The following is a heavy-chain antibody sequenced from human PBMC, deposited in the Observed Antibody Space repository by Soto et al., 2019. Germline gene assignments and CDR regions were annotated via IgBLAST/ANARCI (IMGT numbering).Heavy chain of an antibody. CDR1: GFTFSSYA. D-gene: IGHD2-2*01. CDR2: ISGSGGST. V-gene: IGHV3-23*01. CDR3: AKGPAYIVVVPAAPEYFDY. J-gene: IGHJ4*02. Sequence: GGSLRLSCAASGFTFSSYAMSWVRQAPGKGLEWVSAISGSGGSTYYADSVKGRFTISRDNSKNTLYLQMNSLRAEDTAVYYCAKGPAYIVVVPAAPEYFDYWGQGTLVTVSS.